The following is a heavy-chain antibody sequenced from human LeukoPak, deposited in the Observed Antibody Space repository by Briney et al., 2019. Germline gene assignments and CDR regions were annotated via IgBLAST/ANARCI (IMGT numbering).Heavy chain of an antibody. CDR1: GFPLSTSW. J-gene: IGHJ4*02. CDR2: IKPDGSEK. V-gene: IGHV3-7*01. CDR3: SRSLNS. Sequence: PGGSLRLSCAASGFPLSTSWVDWVRQAPGKGLEWVANIKPDGSEKYYVDSVKGRFTSSRDNAKNSMYLQMNSLRAEDTAVYYCSRSLNSWGQGTLVIVSS.